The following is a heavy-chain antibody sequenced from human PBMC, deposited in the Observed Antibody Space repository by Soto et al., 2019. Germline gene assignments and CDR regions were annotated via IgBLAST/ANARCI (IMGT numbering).Heavy chain of an antibody. CDR1: GGSISSYY. Sequence: SETLSLTCTVSGGSISSYYWSWIRQPPGKGLEWIGYIYYSGSTNYNPSLKSRVTISVDTSKNQFSLKLSSVTAADTAVYYCARGCLGQCSTGATFDPWGQGTLVTVSS. D-gene: IGHD2-2*01. V-gene: IGHV4-59*12. CDR2: IYYSGST. J-gene: IGHJ5*02. CDR3: ARGCLGQCSTGATFDP.